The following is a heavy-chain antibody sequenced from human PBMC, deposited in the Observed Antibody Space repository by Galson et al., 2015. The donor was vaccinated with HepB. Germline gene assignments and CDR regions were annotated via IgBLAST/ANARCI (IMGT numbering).Heavy chain of an antibody. CDR3: ARGGEVPAANDAFDI. CDR1: GYAFTSYY. CDR2: INPSGGST. D-gene: IGHD2-2*01. Sequence: SVKVSCKASGYAFTSYYMHWVRQAPGQGLEWMGIINPSGGSTSYAQKFQGRVTMTRDTSTSTVYMELSSLRSEDTAVYYCARGGEVPAANDAFDIWGQGTMVTVSS. J-gene: IGHJ3*02. V-gene: IGHV1-46*01.